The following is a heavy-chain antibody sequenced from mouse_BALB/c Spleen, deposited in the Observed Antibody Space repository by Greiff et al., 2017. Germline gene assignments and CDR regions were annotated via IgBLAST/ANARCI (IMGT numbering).Heavy chain of an antibody. Sequence: QVQLKESGPGLVAPSQTLSISCTVSGFSLTSYGVHWVRQPPGKGLEWLGVICAGGSTNYNSALMSRLSISKDNSKSQVFLKMNSLQTDDTAMYYCARDLRLRAMDYWGQGTSVTVSS. CDR2: ICAGGST. CDR3: ARDLRLRAMDY. D-gene: IGHD1-2*01. V-gene: IGHV2-9*02. J-gene: IGHJ4*01. CDR1: GFSLTSYG.